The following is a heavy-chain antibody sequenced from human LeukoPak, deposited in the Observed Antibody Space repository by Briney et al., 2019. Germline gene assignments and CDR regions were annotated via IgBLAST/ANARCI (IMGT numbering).Heavy chain of an antibody. Sequence: ASVKVSCKVSGYTLTELSMHWVRQAPGKGLEWMGGFDPEDGETIYAQKFQGRVTMTEDTSTDTAYMELSSLRSEDTAVYYCARVNSIVVVPAAGMDVWGQGTTVTVSS. J-gene: IGHJ6*02. V-gene: IGHV1-24*01. CDR1: GYTLTELS. CDR2: FDPEDGET. D-gene: IGHD2-2*01. CDR3: ARVNSIVVVPAAGMDV.